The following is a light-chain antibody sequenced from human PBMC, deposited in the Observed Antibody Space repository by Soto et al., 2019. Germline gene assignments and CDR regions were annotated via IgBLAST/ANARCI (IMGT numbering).Light chain of an antibody. Sequence: EIVVTQSPATLSVSPGERATLSCRASQSVSSNLAWYQQKPGQAPRLLINGASTRATGIPARFSGSGSGTEFSLTISSLQSEDFAVYYCQQYSDRPPTFGQGTKVDIK. V-gene: IGKV3-15*01. CDR1: QSVSSN. CDR3: QQYSDRPPT. CDR2: GAS. J-gene: IGKJ1*01.